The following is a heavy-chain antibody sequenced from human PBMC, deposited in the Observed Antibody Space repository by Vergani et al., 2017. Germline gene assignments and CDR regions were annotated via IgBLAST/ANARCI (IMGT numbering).Heavy chain of an antibody. D-gene: IGHD2-2*01. Sequence: QVQLVESGGGVVQPGRSLRLSCAASGFTFSSYAMHWVRQAPGKGLEWVAVISYDGSNKYYADSVKGRFTISRDNSKNTLYLQMNSLRTEDTATYFCAKDHVSAWDYMDVWGKGTTVTVSS. CDR1: GFTFSSYA. J-gene: IGHJ6*03. CDR2: ISYDGSNK. CDR3: AKDHVSAWDYMDV. V-gene: IGHV3-30-3*01.